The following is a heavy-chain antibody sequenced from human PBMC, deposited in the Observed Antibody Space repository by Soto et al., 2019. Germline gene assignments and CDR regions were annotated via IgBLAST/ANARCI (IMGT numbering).Heavy chain of an antibody. CDR1: GGSISSSNW. CDR3: ARDKGVGATWTGYYYGMDV. Sequence: LSLTCAVSGGSISSSNWCSWVRQPPGNGLEWIGEIYHSGSTNYNPSLKSRVTISVDKSKNQFSLKLSSVTAADTAVYYCARDKGVGATWTGYYYGMDVWGQGTTVTVS. CDR2: IYHSGST. D-gene: IGHD1-26*01. J-gene: IGHJ6*02. V-gene: IGHV4-4*02.